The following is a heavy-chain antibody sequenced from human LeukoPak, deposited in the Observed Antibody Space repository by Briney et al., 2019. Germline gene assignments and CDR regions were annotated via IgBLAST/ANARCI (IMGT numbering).Heavy chain of an antibody. V-gene: IGHV3-23*01. J-gene: IGHJ6*02. D-gene: IGHD3-22*01. CDR2: VGSRGDKT. Sequence: GGSLRLSCAAPGFTFSNYDMYWVRQSPGKGLEWVSGVGSRGDKTYYADSVKGRFTISRDNSKNTLYLEMNSLRDEDTAVYYCAKSSGPGGYYYYGMDVWGQGTTVTVSS. CDR1: GFTFSNYD. CDR3: AKSSGPGGYYYYGMDV.